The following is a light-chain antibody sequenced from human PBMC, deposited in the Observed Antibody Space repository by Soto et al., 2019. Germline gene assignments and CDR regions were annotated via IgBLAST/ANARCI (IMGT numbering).Light chain of an antibody. V-gene: IGKV3-20*01. Sequence: LVLSQSPGTLSLSPGERATLSYRASKSVSSSHLAWYQQKPGQAPSLLIYDESSSATGIRDRYSGSGSGTHFAPALSRQMPESTALYDCQRYGVSQGTFGQETEVDFK. J-gene: IGKJ1*01. CDR3: QRYGVSQGT. CDR2: DES. CDR1: KSVSSSH.